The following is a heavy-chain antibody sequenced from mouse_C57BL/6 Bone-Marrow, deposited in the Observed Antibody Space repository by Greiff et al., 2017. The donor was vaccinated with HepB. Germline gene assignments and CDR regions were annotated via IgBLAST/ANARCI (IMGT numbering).Heavy chain of an antibody. CDR2: IYPGSGST. CDR1: GYTFTSYW. CDR3: ARVYYDYDGVDY. J-gene: IGHJ2*01. D-gene: IGHD2-4*01. V-gene: IGHV1-55*01. Sequence: QVQLQQPGAELVKPGASVKMSCKASGYTFTSYWITWVKQRPGQGLEWIGDIYPGSGSTNYNEKFKSKATLTVDTSSSTAYMQLSSLTSEDSAVYYCARVYYDYDGVDYWGQGTTLTVSS.